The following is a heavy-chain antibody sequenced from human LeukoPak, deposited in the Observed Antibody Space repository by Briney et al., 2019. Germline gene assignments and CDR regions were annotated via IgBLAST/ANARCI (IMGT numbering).Heavy chain of an antibody. V-gene: IGHV4-39*07. CDR1: GGSISSSSYY. CDR3: AALNSGLAAFDI. Sequence: SETLSLTCTVSGGSISSSSYYWGWIRQPPGKGLEWIGSIYYSGSTNYNPSLKSRVTISVDTSKNQFSLKLSSVTAADTAVYYCAALNSGLAAFDIWGQGTMVTVSS. D-gene: IGHD5-12*01. CDR2: IYYSGST. J-gene: IGHJ3*02.